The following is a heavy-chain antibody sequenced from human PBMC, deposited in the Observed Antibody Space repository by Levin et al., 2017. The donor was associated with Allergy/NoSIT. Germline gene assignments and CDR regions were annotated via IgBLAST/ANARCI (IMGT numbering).Heavy chain of an antibody. J-gene: IGHJ3*01. CDR2: MNEDGSQK. D-gene: IGHD6-25*01. V-gene: IGHV3-7*01. CDR3: ARHKVRGPSAFEV. Sequence: PSETLSLTCAASGFTLSTYWMIWVRQAPGKGLEWVANMNEDGSQKYYVDSVKGRFTISKDNAKNSLHLQMDSLRAEDTAMYYCARHKVRGPSAFEVWGQGTMVTVSS. CDR1: GFTLSTYW.